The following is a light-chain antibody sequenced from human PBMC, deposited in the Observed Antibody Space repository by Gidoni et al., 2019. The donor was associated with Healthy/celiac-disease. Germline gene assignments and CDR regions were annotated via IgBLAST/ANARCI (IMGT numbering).Light chain of an antibody. CDR3: AAWDDSLNGRV. J-gene: IGLJ3*02. CDR1: SSNIGSNT. CDR2: SNN. Sequence: QSVLTQPPSASVTPWHRVTISCSGSSSNIGSNTVNWYQQLPGTAPKLLIYSNNQRPSGVPDRFSGSKSGTSASLAISGLQSEDEADYYCAAWDDSLNGRVFGGGTKLTVL. V-gene: IGLV1-44*01.